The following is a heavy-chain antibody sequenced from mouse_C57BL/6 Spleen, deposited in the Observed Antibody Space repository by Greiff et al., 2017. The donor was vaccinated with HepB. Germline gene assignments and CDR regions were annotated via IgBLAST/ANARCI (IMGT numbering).Heavy chain of an antibody. CDR2: IDPSDSET. J-gene: IGHJ4*01. CDR1: GYTFTSYW. Sequence: QVQLKQPGAELVRPGSSVKLSCKASGYTFTSYWMHWVKQRPIQGLEWIGNIDPSDSETHYNQKFKDKATLTVDKSSSTAYMQLSSLTSEDSAVYYCARQGNYENYYAMDYWGQGTSVTVSS. D-gene: IGHD2-1*01. V-gene: IGHV1-52*01. CDR3: ARQGNYENYYAMDY.